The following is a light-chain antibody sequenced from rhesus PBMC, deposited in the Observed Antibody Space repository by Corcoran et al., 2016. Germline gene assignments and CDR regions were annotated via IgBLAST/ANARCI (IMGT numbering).Light chain of an antibody. Sequence: DIQMTQSPSSLSASVGDRVTITCRASQGISSYLAWYQQKPGKAPKLLIYAASTLQSGVPSRFSVSGSGTDFTLTISSLQPEDFATYYCQQHNSYPFTFGPGTKLDIK. CDR2: AAS. CDR1: QGISSY. CDR3: QQHNSYPFT. J-gene: IGKJ3*01. V-gene: IGKV1-25*01.